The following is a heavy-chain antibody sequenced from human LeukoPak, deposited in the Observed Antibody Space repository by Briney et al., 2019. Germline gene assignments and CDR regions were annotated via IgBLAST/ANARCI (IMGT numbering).Heavy chain of an antibody. D-gene: IGHD1-26*01. V-gene: IGHV3-74*01. Sequence: GGSLRLSCAASGFTFRRYWMHWVRQVPGKGLMWVSRINSDGSITTYADSVKGRFTVSRDNAKNTLYLQMNSLRDQDTAVYYCAIDAWELPLDAFDIWGQGTMVTVSS. CDR1: GFTFRRYW. J-gene: IGHJ3*02. CDR2: INSDGSIT. CDR3: AIDAWELPLDAFDI.